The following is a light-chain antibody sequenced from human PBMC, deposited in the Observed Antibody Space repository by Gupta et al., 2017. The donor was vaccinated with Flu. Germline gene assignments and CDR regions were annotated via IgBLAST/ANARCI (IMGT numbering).Light chain of an antibody. J-gene: IGLJ1*01. CDR1: SSNIGANY. CDR2: ENN. V-gene: IGLV1-51*02. Sequence: QSVLTQPPSVSAAPGQKVTISCSGRSSNIGANYVSWYQQLPGTAPKLLIYENNKRPSGIPDRFSGSKSGTSATLGITGLQTGDEAEYYCGTWDHSLTNGRVFGTGTKVTVL. CDR3: GTWDHSLTNGRV.